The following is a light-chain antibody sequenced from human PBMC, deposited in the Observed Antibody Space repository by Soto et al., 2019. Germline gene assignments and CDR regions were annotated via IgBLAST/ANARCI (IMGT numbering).Light chain of an antibody. CDR3: QHRAIWPVS. CDR1: QSVNNY. J-gene: IGKJ5*01. CDR2: DAS. Sequence: EIVLTQSPATLSLSPGERATLSCRASQSVNNYLHWYQQKPGQAPRLLIFDASNRATVIPARFSGSGSSTDFTLTISSLEPEDFAVYYCQHRAIWPVSFGQGTRLEIK. V-gene: IGKV3-11*01.